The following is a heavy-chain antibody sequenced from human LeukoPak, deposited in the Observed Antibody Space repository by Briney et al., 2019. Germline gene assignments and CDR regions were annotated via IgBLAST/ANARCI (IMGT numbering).Heavy chain of an antibody. Sequence: GGSLRLSCAASGFTFSSYAMSWVRQAPGKGLEWVSAISGSGGSTYYADSVKGRFTISRDNSKNTLYLQMNSLRAEDTAVYYCETCRTYNSNWFDPWGQGTLVTVSS. CDR3: ETCRTYNSNWFDP. J-gene: IGHJ5*02. D-gene: IGHD1-1*01. V-gene: IGHV3-23*01. CDR2: ISGSGGST. CDR1: GFTFSSYA.